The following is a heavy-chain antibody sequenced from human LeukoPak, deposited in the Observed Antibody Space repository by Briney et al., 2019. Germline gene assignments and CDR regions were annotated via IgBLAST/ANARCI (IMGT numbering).Heavy chain of an antibody. CDR3: ARDGTGLYCSSTSCYGGDAFDI. J-gene: IGHJ3*02. Sequence: GGSLRLSCAASGFTFSSYSMNWVRQAPGKGLEWVSSISSSSSYIYYADSVKGRFTISRDKAKNSLYLQMNSLRAEDTAVYYCARDGTGLYCSSTSCYGGDAFDIWGQGTMVTVSS. CDR2: ISSSSSYI. CDR1: GFTFSSYS. D-gene: IGHD2-2*01. V-gene: IGHV3-21*01.